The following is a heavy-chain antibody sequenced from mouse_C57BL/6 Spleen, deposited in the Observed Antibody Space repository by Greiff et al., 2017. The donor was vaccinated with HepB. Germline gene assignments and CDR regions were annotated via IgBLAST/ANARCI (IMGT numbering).Heavy chain of an antibody. D-gene: IGHD2-12*01. J-gene: IGHJ3*01. CDR2: IDPCDSYT. CDR3: ARGGTIVTREFAY. CDR1: GYTFTSYW. Sequence: QVQLKQPGAELVRPGTSVKLSCKASGYTFTSYWMHWVRQRPGQGLEWIGVIDPCDSYTNYNQKFKGQATLTVDTSSNTAYMQLSSLTSEDSAVYYCARGGTIVTREFAYWGQGTPVTVS. V-gene: IGHV1-59*01.